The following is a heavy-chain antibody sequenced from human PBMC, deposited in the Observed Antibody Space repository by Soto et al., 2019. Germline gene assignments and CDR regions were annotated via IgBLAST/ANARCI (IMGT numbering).Heavy chain of an antibody. Sequence: ASWKVSCKASGYTFTTFALHWVRQAPGQRLGWMGWINPGNGKQKFSQKFQGRATITRETSAGPASMELGSRGPEEPPGYYFATGIWAMTRGVYYFDYWGQGTLVTVSS. CDR1: GYTFTTFA. D-gene: IGHD3-10*01. CDR2: INPGNGKQ. J-gene: IGHJ4*02. V-gene: IGHV1-3*01. CDR3: ATGIWAMTRGVYYFDY.